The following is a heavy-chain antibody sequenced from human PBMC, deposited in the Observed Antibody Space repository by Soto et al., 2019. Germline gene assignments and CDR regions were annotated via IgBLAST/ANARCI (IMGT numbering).Heavy chain of an antibody. CDR1: GYSFTSYW. CDR2: IYPGDSDT. J-gene: IGHJ4*02. D-gene: IGHD6-6*01. V-gene: IGHV5-51*01. CDR3: ARTEQLERPYYFDY. Sequence: PGEPMKISCKVAGYSFTSYWIGWVRQMPGKGLEWMGIIYPGDSDTRYSPSFQGQVTISADKSISTAYLQWSSLKASDTAMYYCARTEQLERPYYFDYWGQGTLVTVSS.